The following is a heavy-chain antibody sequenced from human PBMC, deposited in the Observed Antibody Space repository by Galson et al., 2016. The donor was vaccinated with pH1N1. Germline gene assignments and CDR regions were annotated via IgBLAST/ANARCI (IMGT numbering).Heavy chain of an antibody. D-gene: IGHD6-13*01. V-gene: IGHV4-39*07. Sequence: SETLSLTCTVSGDSITSTGSYWGWFRQPPGKGLEWIASVYYSGDTYYNPSLKSRVTMSVDTSKRYFSLNLSSVTAADPAGYYCARGRSSKWGGSVYFDYWGQETRVTVSS. CDR3: ARGRSSKWGGSVYFDY. CDR2: VYYSGDT. CDR1: GDSITSTGSY. J-gene: IGHJ4*02.